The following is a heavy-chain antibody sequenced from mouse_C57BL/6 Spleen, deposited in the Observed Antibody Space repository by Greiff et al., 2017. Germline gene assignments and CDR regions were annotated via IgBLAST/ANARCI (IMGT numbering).Heavy chain of an antibody. D-gene: IGHD3-2*02. Sequence: SGPVLVKPGASVKMSCKASGYTFTDYYMNWVKQSHGKSLEWIGVINPYNGGTSYNQKFKGKATLTVDKSSSTAYMELNSLTSEDSAVYYCAKTAQDTWFAYWGQGTLVTVSA. J-gene: IGHJ3*01. CDR3: AKTAQDTWFAY. CDR2: INPYNGGT. CDR1: GYTFTDYY. V-gene: IGHV1-19*01.